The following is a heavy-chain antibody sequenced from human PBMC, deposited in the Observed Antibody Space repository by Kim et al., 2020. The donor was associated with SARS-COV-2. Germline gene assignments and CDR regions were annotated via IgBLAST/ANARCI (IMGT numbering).Heavy chain of an antibody. Sequence: SETLSLTCTVSGGSIISGTHHWGWIRQAPGKGLEWIGSMTYSGHTHYNPSLQSRVSMSVATSKNQVSLKLSSVTAADTAVYYCARASSMILVAFSYGWDV. J-gene: IGHJ6*01. D-gene: IGHD3-22*01. CDR3: ARASSMILVAFSYGWDV. V-gene: IGHV4-39*07. CDR1: GGSIISGTHH. CDR2: MTYSGHT.